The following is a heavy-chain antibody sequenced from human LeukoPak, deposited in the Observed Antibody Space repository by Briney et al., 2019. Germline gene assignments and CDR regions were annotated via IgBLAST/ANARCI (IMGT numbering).Heavy chain of an antibody. CDR3: ARLGCSSTSCATINNWFDP. V-gene: IGHV5-51*01. CDR2: IYPGDSDT. CDR1: GYSFTSYW. J-gene: IGHJ5*02. D-gene: IGHD2-2*01. Sequence: GESLKISCKGSGYSFTSYWIGWVRQMPGKGLEWMGIIYPGDSDTRYSPSFQGQVTISADKSISTAYLQWSSLKASDTAMYYCARLGCSSTSCATINNWFDPWGQGTLVTVSS.